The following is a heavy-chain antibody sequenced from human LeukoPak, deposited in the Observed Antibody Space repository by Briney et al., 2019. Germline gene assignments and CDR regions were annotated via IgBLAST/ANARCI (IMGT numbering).Heavy chain of an antibody. V-gene: IGHV3-33*01. CDR2: IWYDGSNK. CDR3: ARDRQGTPGAFDI. J-gene: IGHJ3*02. D-gene: IGHD1-1*01. CDR1: GFTFSSYG. Sequence: GGSLRLSCAASGFTFSSYGMLWVRQAPGKGLEWVALIWYDGSNKYYADSVKGRFTISRDDSKNTLFLQMNSLRAEGTAVYSCARDRQGTPGAFDIWGQGTMVTVSS.